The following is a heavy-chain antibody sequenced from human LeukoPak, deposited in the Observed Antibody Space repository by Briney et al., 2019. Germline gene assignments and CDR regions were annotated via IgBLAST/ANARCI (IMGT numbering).Heavy chain of an antibody. V-gene: IGHV1-18*01. CDR2: ISAYNGNT. Sequence: ASVKVSCKASGYTFTSYGISWVRQAPGQGLEWMGWISAYNGNTNYAQKLQGRVTMTTDTSTSTAYMELRSLRSDDTAVYYCARGVVPAAMRYYYYYMDVWGKGTTVTVSS. CDR1: GYTFTSYG. CDR3: ARGVVPAAMRYYYYYMDV. D-gene: IGHD2-2*01. J-gene: IGHJ6*03.